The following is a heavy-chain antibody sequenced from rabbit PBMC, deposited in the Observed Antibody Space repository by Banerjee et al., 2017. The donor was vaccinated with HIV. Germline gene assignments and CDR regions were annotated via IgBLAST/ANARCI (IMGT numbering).Heavy chain of an antibody. CDR1: GFSFSSGYW. Sequence: QSLEESGGDLVKPGASLTLTCTASGFSFSSGYWICWVRQAPGKGLEWIACIYAGSGSSYYASWAKGRFTISKTSSTTVTLQMTSLTAADTATYFCARDAGAVGYSYYFTLWGPGTLVTVS. V-gene: IGHV1S40*01. D-gene: IGHD7-1*01. CDR2: IYAGSGSS. J-gene: IGHJ4*01. CDR3: ARDAGAVGYSYYFTL.